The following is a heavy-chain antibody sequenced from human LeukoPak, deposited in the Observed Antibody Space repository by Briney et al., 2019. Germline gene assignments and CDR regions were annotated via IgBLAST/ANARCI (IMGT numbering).Heavy chain of an antibody. Sequence: GGSLRLSCAASGFTFSSYSMNWVRQAPGKGLGWVSYISSSSSTIYYADAVKGRFTISRDNAKNSLYLQMNSLRAEDTAVYYCARDKNERWFGEGSFDYWGQGTLVTVSS. D-gene: IGHD3-10*01. V-gene: IGHV3-48*01. J-gene: IGHJ4*02. CDR2: ISSSSSTI. CDR3: ARDKNERWFGEGSFDY. CDR1: GFTFSSYS.